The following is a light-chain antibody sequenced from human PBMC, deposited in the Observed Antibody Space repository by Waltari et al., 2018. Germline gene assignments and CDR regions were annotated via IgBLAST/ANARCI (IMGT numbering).Light chain of an antibody. CDR1: QGISSY. CDR3: QQLYSYPYT. CDR2: GSS. J-gene: IGKJ2*01. V-gene: IGKV1-9*01. Sequence: IQLTQSPSSLSASVGDRVTIACRASQGISSYLAWYQQQPGRAPKLLIYGSSSLQSGVPSRFSGSGAGTDFTLTISSLQPEDFATYYCQQLYSYPYTFGQGTKLEIK.